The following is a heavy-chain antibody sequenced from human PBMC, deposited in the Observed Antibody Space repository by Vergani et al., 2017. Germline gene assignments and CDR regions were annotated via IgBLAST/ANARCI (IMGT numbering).Heavy chain of an antibody. CDR2: IYPGDSDT. J-gene: IGHJ6*02. CDR1: GYSFTSYW. D-gene: IGHD2-2*01. CDR3: ARAGYCSSNSCYHGGYYYGMDV. V-gene: IGHV5-51*01. Sequence: EVQLVQSGAEVKKPGESLKISCKGSGYSFTSYWIGWVRQMPGKGLEWMGIIYPGDSDTRYSPSFQGQVTISADKSISTAYLQWSSLKASDTAMYYCARAGYCSSNSCYHGGYYYGMDVWGQGTTVTVSS.